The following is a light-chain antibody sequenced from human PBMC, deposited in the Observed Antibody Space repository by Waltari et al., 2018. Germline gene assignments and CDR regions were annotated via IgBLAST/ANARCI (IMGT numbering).Light chain of an antibody. J-gene: IGKJ2*01. CDR3: QQFYDTPYT. Sequence: DIVMTQSPASLVVSLGERATTNCKSSTSVLHNSNNQASVVRYQQKPGQRPKLLIYWASTREYGVPDRFSGSGSGTDFTLTISSLQAEDVAIYYCQQFYDTPYTFGQGTKLEIK. V-gene: IGKV4-1*01. CDR1: TSVLHNSNNQAS. CDR2: WAS.